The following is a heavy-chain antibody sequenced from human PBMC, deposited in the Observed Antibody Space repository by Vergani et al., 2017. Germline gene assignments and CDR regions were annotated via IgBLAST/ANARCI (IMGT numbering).Heavy chain of an antibody. CDR3: TTPAKCELGCYFDY. J-gene: IGHJ4*02. Sequence: EVQPVESGGGLVKPGGSLRLSCTTSGFTFSSAWMSWVRQAPGKGLEWVARIRHKADGETTDYAAPVKGRFTISRDDSKNTLNLQMNRLKTEDRAGYYCTTPAKCELGCYFDYWGQGTLVTVSS. CDR2: IRHKADGETT. V-gene: IGHV3-15*01. D-gene: IGHD2-15*01. CDR1: GFTFSSAW.